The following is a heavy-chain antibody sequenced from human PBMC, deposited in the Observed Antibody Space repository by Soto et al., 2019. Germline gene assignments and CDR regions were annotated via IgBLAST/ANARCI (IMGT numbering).Heavy chain of an antibody. Sequence: GGSLRLSCAASGFTFSSYSMNWVRQAPGKGLEWVSSISSSSSYIYYADSVKGRFTISRDNAKNSLYLQMNSLRAEDTAVYYCARRLAAWIQGSNDAFDIWGQGTMVTVSS. J-gene: IGHJ3*02. D-gene: IGHD5-18*01. V-gene: IGHV3-21*01. CDR3: ARRLAAWIQGSNDAFDI. CDR1: GFTFSSYS. CDR2: ISSSSSYI.